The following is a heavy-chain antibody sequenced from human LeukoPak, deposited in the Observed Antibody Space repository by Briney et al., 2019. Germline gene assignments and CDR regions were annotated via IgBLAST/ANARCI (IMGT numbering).Heavy chain of an antibody. D-gene: IGHD3-22*01. V-gene: IGHV1-2*02. J-gene: IGHJ4*02. CDR3: ARVGGDYYDSSGPDY. CDR1: GYTFTSYA. CDR2: INPNSGGT. Sequence: ASVKVSCKASGYTFTSYAMNWVRQAPGQGLEWMGWINPNSGGTNYAQKFQGRVTMTRDTSISTAYMELSRLRSDDTAVYYCARVGGDYYDSSGPDYWGQGTLVTVSS.